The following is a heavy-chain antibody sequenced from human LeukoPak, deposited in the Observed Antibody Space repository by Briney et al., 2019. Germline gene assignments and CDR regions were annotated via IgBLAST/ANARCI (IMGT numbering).Heavy chain of an antibody. CDR3: ARDYGSGNYYFEY. CDR2: IDPNSGGT. CDR1: GYTFTGYY. J-gene: IGHJ4*02. V-gene: IGHV1-2*02. D-gene: IGHD3-10*01. Sequence: ASVKVSCKASGYTFTGYYIHWVRQAPGQGLAWMGWIDPNSGGTNYAQQFQGRVTMTRDTSISTAYMELSRLRSDDTAMYYYARDYGSGNYYFEYWGQGSLVTVSS.